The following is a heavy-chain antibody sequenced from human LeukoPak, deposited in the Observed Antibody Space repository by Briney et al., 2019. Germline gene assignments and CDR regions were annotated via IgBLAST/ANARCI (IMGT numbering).Heavy chain of an antibody. Sequence: ASETLSLTCTVSGVSISSYYWSWIRQPPGKGLEWIGYIYYSGSTNYNPSLKSRVTISVDTSKNQFSLKLSSVTAADTAVYYCATVRTGTWGQGTLVTVSS. V-gene: IGHV4-59*01. J-gene: IGHJ5*02. CDR3: ATVRTGT. CDR2: IYYSGST. CDR1: GVSISSYY.